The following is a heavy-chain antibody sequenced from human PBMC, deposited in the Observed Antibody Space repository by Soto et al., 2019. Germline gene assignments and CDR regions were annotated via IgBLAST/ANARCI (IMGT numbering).Heavy chain of an antibody. Sequence: QVQLVQSGAEVTKPGSSVKVSCKASGGTFNTYSFGWLRQAPGQGLQWMGSIIPFIGAPNYAQNFQDRVTTTADESRTTAYMELSGLKSEDTAVYFCARGGDSSSLRAFYSYGFDVWGQGTSVTVSS. CDR2: IIPFIGAP. V-gene: IGHV1-69*18. J-gene: IGHJ6*02. CDR1: GGTFNTYS. D-gene: IGHD6-6*01. CDR3: ARGGDSSSLRAFYSYGFDV.